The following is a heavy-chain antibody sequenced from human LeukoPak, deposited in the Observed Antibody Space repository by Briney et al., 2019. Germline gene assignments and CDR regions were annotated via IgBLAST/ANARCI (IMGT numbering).Heavy chain of an antibody. D-gene: IGHD5-18*01. CDR1: GGSFSGYH. V-gene: IGHV4-34*01. J-gene: IGHJ4*02. CDR3: ARSLRNGYSYGYIDY. CDR2: INHSGST. Sequence: SETLSLTCAVYGGSFSGYHWSWIRQPPGKGLEWIGEINHSGSTNYNPSLKSRVTISVDTSKNQFSLKLSSVTAADTAVYYCARSLRNGYSYGYIDYWGQGTLVTVSS.